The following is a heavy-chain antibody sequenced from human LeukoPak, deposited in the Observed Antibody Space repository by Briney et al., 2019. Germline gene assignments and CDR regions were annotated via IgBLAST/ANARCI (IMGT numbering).Heavy chain of an antibody. CDR1: GFTFSGSA. D-gene: IGHD4-17*01. CDR2: IRSKANSYAT. Sequence: GGSLRLSCAASGFTFSGSAVHWVRQASGKGLEWVGRIRSKANSYATAYAASVKGRFTISRDDSKNTAYLQMNSLKTEDTAVYYCTRHVATVTNLFDYWGQGTLVTVSS. V-gene: IGHV3-73*01. CDR3: TRHVATVTNLFDY. J-gene: IGHJ4*02.